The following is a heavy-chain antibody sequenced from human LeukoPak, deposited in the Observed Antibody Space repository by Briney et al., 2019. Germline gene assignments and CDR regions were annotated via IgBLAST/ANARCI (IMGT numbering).Heavy chain of an antibody. D-gene: IGHD1-26*01. J-gene: IGHJ4*02. CDR3: ARRRDSGSLQHFDY. CDR1: GFTFSNYW. Sequence: GGSLRLSCAASGFTFSNYWMHWVRQAPGKGLEWVSSISSSSSYIYYADSVKGRFTISRDNAKNSLYLQMNSLRAEDTAVYYCARRRDSGSLQHFDYWGQGTLVTVSS. V-gene: IGHV3-21*04. CDR2: ISSSSSYI.